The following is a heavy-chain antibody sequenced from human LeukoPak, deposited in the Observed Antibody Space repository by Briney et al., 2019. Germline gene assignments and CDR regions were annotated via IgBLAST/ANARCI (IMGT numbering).Heavy chain of an antibody. V-gene: IGHV4-39*01. CDR1: GDSISSSSYY. Sequence: SETLSLTCTVSGDSISSSSYYWVWLRQPPGKGLEWIATIYYSGSTYYNPSLKSRVTISVDTSKNQFSLKLSSVTAADTAMYYCARYWGPYDNSGAYFDYWGQGTLVTVSP. J-gene: IGHJ4*02. CDR2: IYYSGST. CDR3: ARYWGPYDNSGAYFDY. D-gene: IGHD3-22*01.